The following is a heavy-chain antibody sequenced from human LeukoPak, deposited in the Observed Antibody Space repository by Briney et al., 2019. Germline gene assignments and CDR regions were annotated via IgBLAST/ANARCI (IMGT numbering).Heavy chain of an antibody. D-gene: IGHD1-14*01. CDR2: IYYNGST. CDR1: GGSISSNKNY. J-gene: IGHJ4*02. V-gene: IGHV4-39*01. CDR3: ASLAGTGGY. Sequence: PSETLSLTCTVSGGSISSNKNYRGWIRQPPGEGLEWIGSIYYNGSTYCNPSLKSRVTISADTSKNQFSLKLTSVTAADTAVYYCASLAGTGGYWGQGTLVTVSS.